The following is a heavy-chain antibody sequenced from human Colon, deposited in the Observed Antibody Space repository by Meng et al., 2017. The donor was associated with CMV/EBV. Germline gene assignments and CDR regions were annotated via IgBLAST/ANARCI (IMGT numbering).Heavy chain of an antibody. V-gene: IGHV3-23*01. CDR2: ITNSGETT. J-gene: IGHJ4*02. Sequence: GESLKISCAASGFTFNNYAVSWVRQAPGKGLEWVSGITNSGETTYYADSVKGRFTISRDSSNNTLYLQMNRLRAEDTAVYYCAKELRPDFWGQGTLVTVSS. CDR1: GFTFNNYA. D-gene: IGHD6-6*01. CDR3: AKELRPDF.